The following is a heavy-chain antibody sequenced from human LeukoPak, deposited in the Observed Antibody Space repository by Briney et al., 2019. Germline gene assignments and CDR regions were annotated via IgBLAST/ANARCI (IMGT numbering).Heavy chain of an antibody. CDR3: VRGALRYCSYTSCTRGNWFDL. CDR1: GFTFTSHW. J-gene: IGHJ5*02. V-gene: IGHV3-74*01. D-gene: IGHD2-2*01. Sequence: PGGSLRLSCAASGFTFTSHWMHWVRQAPEKGLVGGAHINADGSGTYYAASVKGRFTISRDNAKNTLYLQMHSLTAEDTAVYYCVRGALRYCSYTSCTRGNWFDLLGQGTLVTVSS. CDR2: INADGSGT.